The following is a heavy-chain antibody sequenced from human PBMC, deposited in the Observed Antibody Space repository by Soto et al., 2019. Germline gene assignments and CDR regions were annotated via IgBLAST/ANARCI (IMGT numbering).Heavy chain of an antibody. Sequence: SETLSLTCAIYGASLGGFHWTWLRQAPGKGLAWIGELIHGGSTNYNPSLKSRVSFSLDTSKNQFSLHLMSVTAADTAVYYCARSPLGYDYVRQTWREVGDSFDIWGRGTMVPVSS. V-gene: IGHV4-34*12. CDR2: LIHGGST. J-gene: IGHJ3*02. D-gene: IGHD3-16*01. CDR3: ARSPLGYDYVRQTWREVGDSFDI. CDR1: GASLGGFH.